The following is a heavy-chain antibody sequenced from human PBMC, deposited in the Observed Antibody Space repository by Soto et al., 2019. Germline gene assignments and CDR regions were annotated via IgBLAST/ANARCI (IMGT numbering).Heavy chain of an antibody. CDR1: GFTFDYYW. Sequence: EVQLVESGGGLVQPGESQRLYCAASGFTFDYYWMHWVRQAPGKGLVWVSRIHSDGTSTTYADSVKGRFTISRDNAKNTLSLQMNSLRAEDTAVYYCARGDRGAFDLWGQGTVVTVSS. V-gene: IGHV3-74*01. D-gene: IGHD1-26*01. CDR3: ARGDRGAFDL. J-gene: IGHJ3*01. CDR2: IHSDGTST.